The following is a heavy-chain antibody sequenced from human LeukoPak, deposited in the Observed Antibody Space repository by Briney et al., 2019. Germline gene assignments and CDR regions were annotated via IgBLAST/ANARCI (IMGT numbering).Heavy chain of an antibody. V-gene: IGHV3-33*08. CDR3: ARAFTSTGYYYVEY. CDR1: GFTFSSYG. D-gene: IGHD3-22*01. CDR2: IWYDGNNK. Sequence: PGGSLRLSCSASGFTFSSYGIHWVRQAPGKGLEWVAVIWYDGNNKYYADSVKGRFTISRDNSKNTLYLQMNSLRAEDTAVYYCARAFTSTGYYYVEYWGQGTLVTVSS. J-gene: IGHJ4*02.